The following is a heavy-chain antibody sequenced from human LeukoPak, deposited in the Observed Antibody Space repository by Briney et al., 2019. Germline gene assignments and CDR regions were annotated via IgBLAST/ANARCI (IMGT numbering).Heavy chain of an antibody. J-gene: IGHJ4*02. CDR1: GGSVSSGSYY. D-gene: IGHD1-14*01. V-gene: IGHV4-61*01. CDR2: IYYSGST. CDR3: ARVSRENSGTADY. Sequence: SETLSLTCTVSGGSVSSGSYYWSWIRQPLGKGLEWIGYIYYSGSTNYNPSLKSRVTISVDTSKNQFSLKLSSVTAADTAVYYCARVSRENSGTADYWGQGTLVTVSS.